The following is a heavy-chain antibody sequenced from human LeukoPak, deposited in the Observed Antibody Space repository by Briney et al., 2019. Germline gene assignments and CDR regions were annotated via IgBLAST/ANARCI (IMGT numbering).Heavy chain of an antibody. V-gene: IGHV4-59*01. D-gene: IGHD6-13*01. J-gene: IGHJ2*01. CDR3: ARGSKGSSWPGGYFDL. CDR1: SGSISGYY. CDR2: IYSSGST. Sequence: SETLSLTCTVSSGSISGYYWSWVRQPPGEGLECIGYIYSSGSTNYNPSLKSRVTISVATSNNQFSLKLSSVTAADTAVYYCARGSKGSSWPGGYFDLWGRGTLVTVSS.